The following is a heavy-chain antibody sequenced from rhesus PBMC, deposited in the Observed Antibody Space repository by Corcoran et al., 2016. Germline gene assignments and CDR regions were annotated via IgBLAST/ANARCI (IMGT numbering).Heavy chain of an antibody. Sequence: EVQLVEFGGGLVQPGGSLRLSCAASGFTFSAYDMNWVRQPPGKGREWVSYISYTGKTNYYADAVKGRFTISRDNAKNSLSLQMSSLGAEDTAVYDCATGNGLDSWGQGVVVTVSS. V-gene: IGHV3-136*01. CDR2: ISYTGKTN. J-gene: IGHJ6*01. CDR1: GFTFSAYD. D-gene: IGHD7-45*01. CDR3: ATGNGLDS.